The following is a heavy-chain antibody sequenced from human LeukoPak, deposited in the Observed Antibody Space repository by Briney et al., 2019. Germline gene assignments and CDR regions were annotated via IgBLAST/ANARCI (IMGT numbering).Heavy chain of an antibody. D-gene: IGHD6-19*01. V-gene: IGHV1-2*02. CDR1: GYTFTGYY. CDR3: ARGYSSGPTSKYYYYYYGMDV. Sequence: ASMKVSCKASGYTFTGYYMHWVRQAPGQGLEWMGWINPNSGGTNYAQKFQGRVTMTRDTSISTAYMELSRLRSDDTAVYYCARGYSSGPTSKYYYYYYGMDVWGQGTTVTVSS. J-gene: IGHJ6*02. CDR2: INPNSGGT.